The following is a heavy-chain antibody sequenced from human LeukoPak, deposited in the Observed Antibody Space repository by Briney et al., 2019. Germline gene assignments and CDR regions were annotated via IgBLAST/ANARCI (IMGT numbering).Heavy chain of an antibody. J-gene: IGHJ4*02. CDR2: INHSGST. V-gene: IGHV4-34*01. CDR1: GGSISNYY. CDR3: ARGWRYYGSGYYFDY. D-gene: IGHD3-10*01. Sequence: PSETLSLTCTVSGGSISNYYWSWIRQPPGKGLEWIGEINHSGSTNYNPSLKSRVTISVDTSKNQFSLKLSSVTAADTAVYYCARGWRYYGSGYYFDYWGQGTLVTVSS.